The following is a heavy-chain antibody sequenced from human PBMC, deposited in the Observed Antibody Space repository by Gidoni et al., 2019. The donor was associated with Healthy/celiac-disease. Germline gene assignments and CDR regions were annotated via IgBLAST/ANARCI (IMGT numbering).Heavy chain of an antibody. J-gene: IGHJ4*02. V-gene: IGHV3-13*01. Sequence: EVQLVESGGGLVQHGGSLRLSCAASGFTFSSYDRHGVRQATGKGLEWVSAIGTACDTCYPGSVKGRFTISRENAKNSLYLQMNSLRAGDTAVYYCARGKFGAADYWGQGTLVTVSS. CDR2: IGTACDT. CDR1: GFTFSSYD. CDR3: ARGKFGAADY. D-gene: IGHD3-10*01.